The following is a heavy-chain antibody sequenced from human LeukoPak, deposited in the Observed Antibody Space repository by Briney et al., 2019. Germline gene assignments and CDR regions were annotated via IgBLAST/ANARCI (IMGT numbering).Heavy chain of an antibody. CDR3: ARGSGDYGY. Sequence: GGSLRLSCAASGFTFSSYAMSWVRQAPGKGLEWVSAISGSGGSTYYADSVKGRFTISRDNAKNTLYLQMNSLRAEDSAVYYCARGSGDYGYWGQGTLVTVSS. D-gene: IGHD4-17*01. CDR1: GFTFSSYA. J-gene: IGHJ4*02. CDR2: ISGSGGST. V-gene: IGHV3-23*01.